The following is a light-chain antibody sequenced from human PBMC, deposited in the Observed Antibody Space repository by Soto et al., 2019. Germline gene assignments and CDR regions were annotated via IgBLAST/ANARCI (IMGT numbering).Light chain of an antibody. J-gene: IGKJ5*01. V-gene: IGKV1-5*01. CDR1: QSISTW. CDR2: DAS. CDR3: QQLFDSPIT. Sequence: DIQITQSPSSLSASVEDRVIITCRASQSISTWLAWYQQKPGKAPKLLIFDASTLQSGVPSRFSGSGSGTEFSLTITSLQPEDFATYYCQQLFDSPITFGQGTRLEIK.